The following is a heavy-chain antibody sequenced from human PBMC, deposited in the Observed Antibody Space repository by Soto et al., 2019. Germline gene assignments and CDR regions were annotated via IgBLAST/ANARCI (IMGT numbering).Heavy chain of an antibody. CDR2: ISAYNGNT. Sequence: GASVKVSCKASGYTFPSYGIIWLRQAPGQGLEWMGWISAYNGNTNYAQKLQGRVTMTTDTSTSTAYMELTSLRSDDTAVYYCARGLEYYYGSGSSQNWFDPWGQGTLVTVSS. CDR1: GYTFPSYG. V-gene: IGHV1-18*01. CDR3: ARGLEYYYGSGSSQNWFDP. J-gene: IGHJ5*02. D-gene: IGHD3-10*01.